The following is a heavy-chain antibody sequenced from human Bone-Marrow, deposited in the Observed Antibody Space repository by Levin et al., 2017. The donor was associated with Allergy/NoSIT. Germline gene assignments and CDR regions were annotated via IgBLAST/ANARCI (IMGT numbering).Heavy chain of an antibody. CDR1: GGTFSSYA. CDR3: ARDMADIVVVPADYYYYGMDV. J-gene: IGHJ6*02. V-gene: IGHV1-69*01. D-gene: IGHD2-2*01. CDR2: IIPIFGTA. Sequence: KISCKASGGTFSSYAISWVRQAPGQGLEWMGGIIPIFGTANYAQKFQGRVTITADESTSTAYMELSSLRSEDTAVYYCARDMADIVVVPADYYYYGMDVWGQGTTVTVSS.